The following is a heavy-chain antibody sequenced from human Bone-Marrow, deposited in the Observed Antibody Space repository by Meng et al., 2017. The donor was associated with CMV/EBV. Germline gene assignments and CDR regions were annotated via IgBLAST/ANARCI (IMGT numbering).Heavy chain of an antibody. V-gene: IGHV1-2*02. Sequence: ASVKVSCKASGYTFTGYYMHWARQAPGQGLEWMGWINPNSGGTNYAQKFQGRVTMTRDTSISTAYMELSRLRSDDTAVYYCARDSITMVRGVSAEDYWGQGPLVTFYS. CDR2: INPNSGGT. CDR1: GYTFTGYY. CDR3: ARDSITMVRGVSAEDY. J-gene: IGHJ4*02. D-gene: IGHD3-10*01.